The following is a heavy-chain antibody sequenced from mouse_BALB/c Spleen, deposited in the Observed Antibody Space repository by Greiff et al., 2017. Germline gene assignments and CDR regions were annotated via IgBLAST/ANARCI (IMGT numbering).Heavy chain of an antibody. V-gene: IGHV2-9*02. Sequence: VKLMESGPGLVAPSQSLSITCTVSGFSLTSYGVHWVRQPPGKGLEWLGVIWAGGSTNYNSALMSRLSISKDNSKSQVFLKMNSLQTDDTAMYYCARRDWDETYWGQGTLVTVSA. CDR1: GFSLTSYG. D-gene: IGHD4-1*01. CDR3: ARRDWDETY. CDR2: IWAGGST. J-gene: IGHJ3*01.